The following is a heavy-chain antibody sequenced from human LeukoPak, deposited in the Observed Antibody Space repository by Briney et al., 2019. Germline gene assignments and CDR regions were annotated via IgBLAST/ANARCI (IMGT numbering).Heavy chain of an antibody. CDR2: IYTSGST. V-gene: IGHV4-4*07. Sequence: SETLSLTCTVSGGSISSYYWSWIRQPAGKGLEWIGRIYTSGSTNCNPSLKSRVTMSVDTSKNQFSLKLSSVTAADTAVYYCARLGRNSSGYLARPYYFDYWGQGTLVTVSS. D-gene: IGHD3-22*01. CDR3: ARLGRNSSGYLARPYYFDY. CDR1: GGSISSYY. J-gene: IGHJ4*02.